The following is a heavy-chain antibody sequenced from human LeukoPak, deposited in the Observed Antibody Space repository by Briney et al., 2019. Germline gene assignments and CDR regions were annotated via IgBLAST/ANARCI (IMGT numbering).Heavy chain of an antibody. Sequence: FTXXSYGMHWVRQAPGKGLEWVAVISYDGSNKYYVDSVKGRFTISRDNAENSLYLQMNSLRVEDTAVYYXXKVXKXYYXSETYXFFXHWGQGTPXTASS. CDR2: ISYDGSNK. V-gene: IGHV3-30*18. J-gene: IGHJ4*02. D-gene: IGHD3-10*01. CDR1: FTXXSYG. CDR3: XKVXKXYYXSETYXFFXH.